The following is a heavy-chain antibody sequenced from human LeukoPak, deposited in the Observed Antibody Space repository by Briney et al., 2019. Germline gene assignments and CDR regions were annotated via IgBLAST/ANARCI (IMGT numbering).Heavy chain of an antibody. CDR1: GFTFSSYR. CDR2: ISSDGGST. Sequence: PGGSLRLSCAASGFTFSSYRMHWVRQAPGKGLEYLSGISSDGGSTYYADSVKGRFTISRDNYKNTLYLQMGSLRAEDMAVYYCAIQIRGVVYWGQGTLVTVSS. J-gene: IGHJ4*02. V-gene: IGHV3-64*02. D-gene: IGHD3-10*01. CDR3: AIQIRGVVY.